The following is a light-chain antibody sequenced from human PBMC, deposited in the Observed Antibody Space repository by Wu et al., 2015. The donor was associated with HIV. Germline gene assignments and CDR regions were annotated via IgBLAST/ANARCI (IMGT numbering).Light chain of an antibody. V-gene: IGKV3-15*01. CDR3: QQYDDWPPYT. J-gene: IGKJ2*01. CDR2: DAS. CDR1: QSVATN. Sequence: IVLTQSPGTLSLSPGEGATLSCRASQSVATNLAWYQQKPGQAPRLLIYDASNRATGVPARFSGSGSGTEFTLTISSLQSEDFAVYYCQQYDDWPPYTFGQGTKLEIK.